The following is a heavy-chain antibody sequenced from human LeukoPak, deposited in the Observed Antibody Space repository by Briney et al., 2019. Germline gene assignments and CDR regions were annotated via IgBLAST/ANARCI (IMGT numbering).Heavy chain of an antibody. J-gene: IGHJ6*02. V-gene: IGHV1-2*04. CDR3: ARVVMATTRDYYYGMDV. CDR2: INPNSGGT. CDR1: GYTFTGYY. D-gene: IGHD5-24*01. Sequence: ASVKVSCKASGYTFTGYYMHWVRQAPGQGLEWMGWINPNSGGTNYAQKFQGWVTMTRDTSISTAYMELSRLRSDDTAVYYCARVVMATTRDYYYGMDVWGQGTTVTVSS.